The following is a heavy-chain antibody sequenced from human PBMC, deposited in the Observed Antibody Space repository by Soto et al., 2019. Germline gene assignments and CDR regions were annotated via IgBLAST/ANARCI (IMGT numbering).Heavy chain of an antibody. V-gene: IGHV4-31*02. CDR2: IYYSGNT. CDR3: VRERSSGYYFDY. J-gene: IGHJ4*02. CDR1: GGSISSGGYY. D-gene: IGHD3-22*01. Sequence: LCGGSISSGGYYWSWIRQHPGKGLEWIGYIYYSGNTHYNPSLKSRVTISVDTSKNQFSLNLSSVTAADTAVYYCVRERSSGYYFDYWGQGTLVTVSS.